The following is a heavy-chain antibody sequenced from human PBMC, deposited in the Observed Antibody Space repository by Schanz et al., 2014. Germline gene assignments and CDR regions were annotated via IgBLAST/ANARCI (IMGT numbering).Heavy chain of an antibody. CDR3: ARTASHDVWRGYIPHYAFDL. V-gene: IGHV1-2*06. J-gene: IGHJ3*01. Sequence: QVLLVQSGAEVKKPGASVKVSCKASGYRFIGYYVHWVRQAPGQGLEWMGRVSPYSGDTNYAQMFQGRVTMTTDTSITKVYMEVNSLTSDDTAVFYCARTASHDVWRGYIPHYAFDLWGQGTVVIVSS. CDR2: VSPYSGDT. CDR1: GYRFIGYY. D-gene: IGHD3-3*01.